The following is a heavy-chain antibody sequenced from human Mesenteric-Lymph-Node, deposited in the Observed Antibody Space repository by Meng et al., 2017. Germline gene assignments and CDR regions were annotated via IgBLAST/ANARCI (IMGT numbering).Heavy chain of an antibody. CDR3: VGRTTVTTYSPFDY. J-gene: IGHJ4*02. V-gene: IGHV3-30*04. CDR1: GFTFSSYA. Sequence: GGSLRLSCAASGFTFSSYAMHWVRQAPGKGLEWVAVISYDGSNKYYADSVKGRFTISRDNSKNTLYLQMNSLRPEDTAFYYCVGRTTVTTYSPFDYWGQGTLVTVSS. D-gene: IGHD4-17*01. CDR2: ISYDGSNK.